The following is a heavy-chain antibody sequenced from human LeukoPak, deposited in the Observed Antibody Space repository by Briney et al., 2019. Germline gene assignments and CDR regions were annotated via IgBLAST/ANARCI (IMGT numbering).Heavy chain of an antibody. CDR2: IKQDGSEK. Sequence: GGSLRLSCAASGFTLSRYWMSWVRQAPGKGVEWVANIKQDGSEKYSVDYGKGRFTMCRDNAKDSLYLQMNSRRAEATALQSCARGVIPSLEMAIDYCGQGALVTVSS. J-gene: IGHJ4*02. CDR1: GFTLSRYW. D-gene: IGHD5-24*01. V-gene: IGHV3-7*01. CDR3: ARGVIPSLEMAIDY.